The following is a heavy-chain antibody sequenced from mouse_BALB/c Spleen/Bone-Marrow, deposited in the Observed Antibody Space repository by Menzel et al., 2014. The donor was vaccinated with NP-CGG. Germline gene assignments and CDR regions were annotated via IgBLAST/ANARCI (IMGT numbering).Heavy chain of an antibody. V-gene: IGHV7-3*02. J-gene: IGHJ4*01. CDR1: GFTFTDYY. Sequence: EVKLMESGGGLVQPGGSLRLSCTTSGFTFTDYYMSWVRQPPGKALEWLAFIRNKANGYTTEYSASVKGRFTISRDNSQSILYLQMTALRAEDSATYYCARFPMDYWGQGTSVTVSS. CDR2: IRNKANGYTT. CDR3: ARFPMDY.